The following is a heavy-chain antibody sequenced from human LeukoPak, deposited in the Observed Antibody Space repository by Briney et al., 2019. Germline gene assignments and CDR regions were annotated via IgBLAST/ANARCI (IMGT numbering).Heavy chain of an antibody. V-gene: IGHV1-2*02. D-gene: IGHD3-10*01. Sequence: ASVKVSCKASGYTFTGYYMHWVRQAPGQGLEWMGWINPNSGGTNYAQKFQGRVAMTRDTSISTAYMELNRLRSDDTAVYYCARDRDYGSGIFDYWGQGTLVTVSS. CDR3: ARDRDYGSGIFDY. J-gene: IGHJ4*02. CDR1: GYTFTGYY. CDR2: INPNSGGT.